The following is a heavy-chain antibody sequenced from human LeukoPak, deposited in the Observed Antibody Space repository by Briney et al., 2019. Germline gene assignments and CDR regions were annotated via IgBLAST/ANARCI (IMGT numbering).Heavy chain of an antibody. V-gene: IGHV1-46*01. CDR2: INPNSGST. CDR3: ARDGYSAYDYDAFDI. Sequence: RASVEVSCKASGYTLISYYMHWLRQAPGQGLEWMAIINPNSGSTRYAQKFQGRVTVTRDMSTSTVYMEVSSLRSDDTGVYYCARDGYSAYDYDAFDIWGQGTMVTVSS. CDR1: GYTLISYY. D-gene: IGHD5-12*01. J-gene: IGHJ3*02.